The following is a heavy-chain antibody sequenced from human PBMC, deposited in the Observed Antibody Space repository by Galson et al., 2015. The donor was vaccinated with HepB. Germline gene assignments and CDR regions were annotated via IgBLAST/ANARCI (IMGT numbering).Heavy chain of an antibody. CDR2: IRSKDYGVTT. Sequence: SLRLSCAASGFTFGDFAMSWFRQAPGKGLEWVGFIRSKDYGVTTEYAASVEGRFFISRDDSKSIAYLQMNSLKTEDTAVYYCTRDRIRYCTRTSCSYDAFDIWGRGTMVTVSS. V-gene: IGHV3-49*03. D-gene: IGHD2-2*01. J-gene: IGHJ3*02. CDR3: TRDRIRYCTRTSCSYDAFDI. CDR1: GFTFGDFA.